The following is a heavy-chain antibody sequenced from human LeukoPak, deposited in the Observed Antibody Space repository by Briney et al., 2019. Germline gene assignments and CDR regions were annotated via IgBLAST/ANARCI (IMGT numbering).Heavy chain of an antibody. Sequence: GRSLRLSCAASGFTFSTYAIHWVRQAPGKGLEWVAVISYDGSNKYYADTVKGRFTISRDNAKDTLFLLMNSLRVEDTSIYYCARAGTAARLGMAYDSWGQGTLVTVSS. V-gene: IGHV3-30*04. CDR2: ISYDGSNK. CDR1: GFTFSTYA. D-gene: IGHD6-6*01. CDR3: ARAGTAARLGMAYDS. J-gene: IGHJ5*02.